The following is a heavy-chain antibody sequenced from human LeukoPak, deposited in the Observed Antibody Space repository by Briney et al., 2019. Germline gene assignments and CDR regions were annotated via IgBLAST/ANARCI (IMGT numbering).Heavy chain of an antibody. CDR2: IHTGGSI. Sequence: GGSLRLSCAASGFTVSSNYMSWVRQAPGKGLEGGSIIHTGGSIYYADSVKGRFTISRDISKNMLFLQMNSLRAEDTAVYYCARVLAGSAFDIWGQGTMVIVSS. D-gene: IGHD1-1*01. CDR1: GFTVSSNY. V-gene: IGHV3-53*01. J-gene: IGHJ3*02. CDR3: ARVLAGSAFDI.